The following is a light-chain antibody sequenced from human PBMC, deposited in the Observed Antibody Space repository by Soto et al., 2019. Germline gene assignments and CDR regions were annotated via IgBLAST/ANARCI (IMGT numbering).Light chain of an antibody. CDR1: QDIRND. Sequence: IQMTQSPSTLSASIGDRVTITCRASQDIRNDLGWYQQKPGKAPKLLIYGTSNLQSGVPSRFSGSGSGTDFTLTISSLQPEDFAIYYCLQDYIYPYTFGQGTKVYIK. J-gene: IGKJ2*01. CDR2: GTS. V-gene: IGKV1-6*01. CDR3: LQDYIYPYT.